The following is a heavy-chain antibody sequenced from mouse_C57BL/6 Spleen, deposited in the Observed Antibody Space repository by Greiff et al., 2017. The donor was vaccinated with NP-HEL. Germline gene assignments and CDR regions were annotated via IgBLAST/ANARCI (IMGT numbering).Heavy chain of an antibody. CDR2: ISYDGSN. V-gene: IGHV3-6*01. CDR3: ARAERFIGMDY. D-gene: IGHD2-14*01. Sequence: VQLQQSGPGLVKPSQSLSLTCSVTGYSITSGYYWNWIRQFPGNKLEWMGYISYDGSNNYNPSLKNRISITRDTSKNQFFLKLNSVTTEDTATYYCARAERFIGMDYWGQGTSVTVSS. CDR1: GYSITSGYY. J-gene: IGHJ4*01.